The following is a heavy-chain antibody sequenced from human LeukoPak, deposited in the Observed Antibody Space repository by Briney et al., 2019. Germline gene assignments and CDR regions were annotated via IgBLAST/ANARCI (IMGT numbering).Heavy chain of an antibody. CDR3: ARESGAFSPFGF. CDR2: VHLSGAS. J-gene: IGHJ4*02. V-gene: IGHV4-4*02. CDR1: GVSILSTNW. D-gene: IGHD1-26*01. Sequence: SETLSLTCAVSGVSILSTNWWSWVRQPPGRGLEWIGEVHLSGASNYNPSLKSRVSMSIDKSRNHLSLELTSVTAADTAIYYCARESGAFSPFGFWGQGTLVTVS.